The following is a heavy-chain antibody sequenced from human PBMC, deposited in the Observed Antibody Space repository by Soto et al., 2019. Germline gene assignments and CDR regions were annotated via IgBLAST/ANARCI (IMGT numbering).Heavy chain of an antibody. J-gene: IGHJ6*03. V-gene: IGHV3-74*01. CDR2: ISSDGSRT. CDR1: GSTFSSYW. D-gene: IGHD6-6*01. CDR3: ARLKTFDSSSSLRGPFRRHPPHYYYMDV. Sequence: GGSLRLSCAASGSTFSSYWMNWVRQVSGKGLVWVARISSDGSRTSYADSVKGRFTISRDNAKDTLYLQMDSLRGEDTAVYYCARLKTFDSSSSLRGPFRRHPPHYYYMDVWGKGTTVTVSS.